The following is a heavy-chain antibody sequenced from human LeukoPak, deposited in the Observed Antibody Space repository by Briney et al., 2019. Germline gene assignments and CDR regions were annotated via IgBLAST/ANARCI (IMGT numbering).Heavy chain of an antibody. V-gene: IGHV3-30-3*01. CDR2: ISYDGSNK. CDR1: GFTFSSYA. CDR3: ARDRRAVAGTGNDY. J-gene: IGHJ4*02. D-gene: IGHD6-19*01. Sequence: PGGSLRLSCAAPGFTFSSYAMHWVRQAPGKGLEWVAVISYDGSNKYYADSVEGRFTISRDNSKNTLYLQMNSLRAEDTAVYYCARDRRAVAGTGNDYWGQGTLVTVSS.